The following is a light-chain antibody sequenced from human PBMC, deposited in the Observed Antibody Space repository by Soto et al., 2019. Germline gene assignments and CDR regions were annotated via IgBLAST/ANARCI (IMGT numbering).Light chain of an antibody. CDR3: QRSYWPLA. V-gene: IGKV3-11*01. CDR2: DAS. Sequence: EIVLTQSPATLSLSPGERATLSCRASQSISSHLTWYQQKPGQAPRLLIYDASNRATDIPARFSGSGSGTDFPLTISSLEPEDFAVYYCQRSYWPLAFGGGTKVEIK. J-gene: IGKJ4*01. CDR1: QSISSH.